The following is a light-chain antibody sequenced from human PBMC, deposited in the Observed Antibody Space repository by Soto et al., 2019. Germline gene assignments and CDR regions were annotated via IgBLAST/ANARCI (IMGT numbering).Light chain of an antibody. CDR2: WAS. V-gene: IGKV4-1*01. CDR3: QQHYDTPYT. CDR1: QSLLSSNKNY. Sequence: DIVMSQSPDSLAVSLGERATINCRSSQSLLSSNKNYLIWYQQKPGQPPKLLIYWASTRESGVPDRFSGSGSGTDFTLTISSLQAEDVAVYYCQQHYDTPYTFGQGTSLGIK. J-gene: IGKJ2*01.